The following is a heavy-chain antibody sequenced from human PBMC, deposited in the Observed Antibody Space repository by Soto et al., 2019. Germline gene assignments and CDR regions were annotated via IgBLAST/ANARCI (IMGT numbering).Heavy chain of an antibody. CDR3: ARGASNWQYFDY. Sequence: SETLSLTCTVSDASIRGYYWSWIGQPPGKGLEWIGYFHYSGISNYNSSPKSRVTMSLDTSKNQFSLKLSSVSAADTAIYYCARGASNWQYFDYWGQGALVTVSS. CDR2: FHYSGIS. J-gene: IGHJ4*02. CDR1: DASIRGYY. V-gene: IGHV4-59*01. D-gene: IGHD4-4*01.